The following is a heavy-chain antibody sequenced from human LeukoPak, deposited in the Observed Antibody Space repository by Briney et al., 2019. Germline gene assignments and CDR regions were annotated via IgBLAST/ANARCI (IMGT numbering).Heavy chain of an antibody. CDR1: GGSITNYY. D-gene: IGHD6-19*01. CDR3: ARDGGSGWYNY. CDR2: MRTSGST. V-gene: IGHV4-4*07. Sequence: SETLSLTCTVSGGSITNYYWNWIRQPAGKGLEWIGRMRTSGSTNYNPSLKSRVTMSVDTSKNQVSLKLSSVTAADTAVYYCARDGGSGWYNYWGQGTLVTVSS. J-gene: IGHJ4*02.